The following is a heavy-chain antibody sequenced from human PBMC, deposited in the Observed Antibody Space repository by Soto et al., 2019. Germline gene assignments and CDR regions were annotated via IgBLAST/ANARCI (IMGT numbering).Heavy chain of an antibody. CDR2: IYWDDDK. CDR3: AHRLTTGFSGAFDI. D-gene: IGHD1-26*01. Sequence: QITLKASCPTLVKPTQTLTLTCTFSGFSLSTSGVGVGWIRQPPGKDLEWLALIYWDDDKRYSPSLKSRLTITKDTSKNQVVLTMTNMDPVDTATYYCAHRLTTGFSGAFDIWGQGTMVTVSS. CDR1: GFSLSTSGVG. J-gene: IGHJ3*02. V-gene: IGHV2-5*02.